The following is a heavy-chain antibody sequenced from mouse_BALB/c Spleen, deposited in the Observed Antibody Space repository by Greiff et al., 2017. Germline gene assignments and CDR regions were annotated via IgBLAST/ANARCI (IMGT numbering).Heavy chain of an antibody. V-gene: IGHV3-2*02. CDR1: GYSITSDYA. Sequence: EVNLVESGPGLVKPSQSLSLTCTVTGYSITSDYAWNWIRQFPGNKLEWMGYISYSGSTSYNPSLKSRISITRDTSKNQFFLQLNSVTTEDTATYYCARWGNSYYFDYWGQGTTLTVSS. CDR3: ARWGNSYYFDY. D-gene: IGHD2-1*01. J-gene: IGHJ2*01. CDR2: ISYSGST.